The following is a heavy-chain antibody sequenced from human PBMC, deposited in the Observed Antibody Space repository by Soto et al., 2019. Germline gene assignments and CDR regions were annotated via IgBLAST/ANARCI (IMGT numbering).Heavy chain of an antibody. Sequence: PGDSVRVSCEASGYTFTSYSIHWVRQAPGQGLEWMGWINTRFGDTTYAQDFQGRVSMTRDMSISTVYMELSRLTSDDTAIYCCARNMDYYYGPGSGNGHGFWGQGTTVTVFS. CDR3: ARNMDYYYGPGSGNGHGF. J-gene: IGHJ6*02. V-gene: IGHV1-2*02. CDR1: GYTFTSYS. D-gene: IGHD3-10*01. CDR2: INTRFGDT.